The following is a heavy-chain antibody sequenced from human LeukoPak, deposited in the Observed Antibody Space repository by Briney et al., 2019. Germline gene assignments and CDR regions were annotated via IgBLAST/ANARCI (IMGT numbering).Heavy chain of an antibody. J-gene: IGHJ4*02. CDR2: IYYSGST. CDR3: ARDDGAAAGKGFDY. Sequence: PSETLSLTCTVSGGSISSYYWSWIRQPPGKGLEWIGYIYYSGSTNYNPSLKSRVTISVDTSKSQFSLKLSSVTAADTAVYYCARDDGAAAGKGFDYWGQGTLVTVSS. V-gene: IGHV4-59*01. CDR1: GGSISSYY. D-gene: IGHD6-13*01.